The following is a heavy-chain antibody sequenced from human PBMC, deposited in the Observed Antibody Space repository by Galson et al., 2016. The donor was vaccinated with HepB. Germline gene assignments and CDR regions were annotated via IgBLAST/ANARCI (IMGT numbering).Heavy chain of an antibody. V-gene: IGHV3-74*01. CDR2: INSDGSST. Sequence: SLRLSCAASGFSFNNYAMGWVRQTPGKGLVWVSRINSDGSSTSYADSVKGRFTISRDNAKNTLYLQMNSLRAEDTAVYYCARVLGSYQSFDYWGQGTLVTVSS. CDR3: ARVLGSYQSFDY. D-gene: IGHD1-26*01. J-gene: IGHJ4*02. CDR1: GFSFNNYA.